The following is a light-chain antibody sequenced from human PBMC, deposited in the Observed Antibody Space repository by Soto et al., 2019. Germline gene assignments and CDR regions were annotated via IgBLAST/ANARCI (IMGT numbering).Light chain of an antibody. CDR2: DNN. Sequence: QSVLTQPPSVSAAPGQKVTISCSGGSSNMGNNYVSWYQHLPGTAPKLLIYDNNERPSGIPDRFSGSKSGTSATLGITGLLTGDEADYYCGTWDTSLSAVVFGGGTKLTVL. CDR1: SSNMGNNY. CDR3: GTWDTSLSAVV. V-gene: IGLV1-51*01. J-gene: IGLJ2*01.